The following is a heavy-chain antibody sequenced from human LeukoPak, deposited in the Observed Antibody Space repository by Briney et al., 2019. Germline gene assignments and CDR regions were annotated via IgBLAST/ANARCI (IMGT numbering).Heavy chain of an antibody. J-gene: IGHJ4*02. CDR3: ARGLDVSYFDY. CDR2: IYSGGGT. CDR1: GFTVSSNY. Sequence: GGSLRLSCAASGFTVSSNYMSWVRQAPGKGLEWVSVIYSGGGTYYADSVKGRFTISRDNSKNTLYLQMNSLRAEDTAVYYCARGLDVSYFDYWGQGTLVTASS. D-gene: IGHD2/OR15-2a*01. V-gene: IGHV3-53*01.